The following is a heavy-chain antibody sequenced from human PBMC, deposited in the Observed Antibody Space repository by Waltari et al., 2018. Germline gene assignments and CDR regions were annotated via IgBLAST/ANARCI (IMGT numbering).Heavy chain of an antibody. D-gene: IGHD1-26*01. CDR3: AADAGGSSRFDY. Sequence: QMQLVQSGPEVKKPGTSVKVSCKASGFTFTSSAVQWVRQARGQRLEWIGWIVVGSGNTNYAQKFHERVTITRDMSTSTAYMELSSLRSEDTAVYYCAADAGGSSRFDYWGQGTLVTVSS. J-gene: IGHJ4*02. V-gene: IGHV1-58*01. CDR1: GFTFTSSA. CDR2: IVVGSGNT.